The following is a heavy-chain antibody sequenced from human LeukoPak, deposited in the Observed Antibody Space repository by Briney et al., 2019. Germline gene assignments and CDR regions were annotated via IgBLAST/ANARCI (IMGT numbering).Heavy chain of an antibody. CDR1: GYTFTTYD. J-gene: IGHJ4*02. V-gene: IGHV1-8*01. CDR2: MDPNSANT. Sequence: ASVKVSCKASGYTFTTYDINWVRQATGQGLEWMGWMDPNSANTGYAQKFQGRVTMTRNTSISTAYMELSSLRSEDTAVYYCAIGERSYYLDYWGQGTLVTVSS. CDR3: AIGERSYYLDY. D-gene: IGHD1-1*01.